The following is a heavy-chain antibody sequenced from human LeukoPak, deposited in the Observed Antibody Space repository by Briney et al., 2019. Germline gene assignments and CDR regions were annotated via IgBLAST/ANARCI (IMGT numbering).Heavy chain of an antibody. CDR1: GGSISSGGYY. CDR3: ARGKTGPSIDY. Sequence: SQTLSLTCTVSGGSISSGGYYWSWIRQHPGKGLEWIGYIYYSGSAYYNPSLKSRVTISVDTSKNQFSLKLSSVTAADTAVYYCARGKTGPSIDYWGQGTLVTVSS. V-gene: IGHV4-31*03. J-gene: IGHJ4*02. CDR2: IYYSGSA. D-gene: IGHD1-1*01.